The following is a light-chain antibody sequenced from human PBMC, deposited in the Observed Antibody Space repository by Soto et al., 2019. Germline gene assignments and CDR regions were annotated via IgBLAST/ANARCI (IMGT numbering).Light chain of an antibody. J-gene: IGLJ2*01. V-gene: IGLV2-23*02. CDR2: EVS. Sequence: QSVLTQPASVSGSPGQSITISCTGTSSDVGSYNLVSWYQQHPGKAPKVMIYEVSKRPSGVSSRFSGSKSGNTASLTISGLQAEDEADYSCCSYAGSYTWVFGGGTKVTVL. CDR3: CSYAGSYTWV. CDR1: SSDVGSYNL.